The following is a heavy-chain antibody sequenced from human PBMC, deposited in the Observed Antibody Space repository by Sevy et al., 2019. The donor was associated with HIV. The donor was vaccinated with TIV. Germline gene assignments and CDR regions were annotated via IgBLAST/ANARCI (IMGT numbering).Heavy chain of an antibody. V-gene: IGHV3-21*01. J-gene: IGHJ3*02. CDR2: ISSSSSYI. Sequence: GESLKISCAASGFTFSSHSMNWVRQAPGKGLEWVSSISSSSSYIYYADSVKGRFTISRDNAKNSLYLQMNSLRAEDTAVYYCARLEYVSTSGAFDICGQGTMVTASS. CDR3: ARLEYVSTSGAFDI. D-gene: IGHD6-6*01. CDR1: GFTFSSHS.